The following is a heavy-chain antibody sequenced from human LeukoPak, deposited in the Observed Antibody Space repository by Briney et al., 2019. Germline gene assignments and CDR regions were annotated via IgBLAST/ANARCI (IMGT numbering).Heavy chain of an antibody. D-gene: IGHD7-27*01. Sequence: SQTMSLTCTVSGGSISSGSYYWSWIRQPAGKGLEWIGRIYTSGSTNCNPSLEGRVTISVDTSKNQFSLKLSSVTAADTAVYYCARRLGIMRDPFDYWGQGTLVTVSS. CDR2: IYTSGST. CDR1: GGSISSGSYY. CDR3: ARRLGIMRDPFDY. V-gene: IGHV4-61*02. J-gene: IGHJ4*02.